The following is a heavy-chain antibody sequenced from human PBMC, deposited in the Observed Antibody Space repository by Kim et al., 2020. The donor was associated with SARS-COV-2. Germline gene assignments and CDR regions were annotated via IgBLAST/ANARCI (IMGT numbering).Heavy chain of an antibody. J-gene: IGHJ5*02. CDR1: GGTFSTYG. CDR2: ILPVFRRT. D-gene: IGHD3-3*01. Sequence: SVKVSCQASGGTFSTYGLSWVRQAPGQGLEWMGGILPVFRRTNYAEKFQDRLTITADESTSTTYMELSSLTSEDTAVYYCAKSAARASYNWFDPWGQGTLVTVSS. V-gene: IGHV1-69*13. CDR3: AKSAARASYNWFDP.